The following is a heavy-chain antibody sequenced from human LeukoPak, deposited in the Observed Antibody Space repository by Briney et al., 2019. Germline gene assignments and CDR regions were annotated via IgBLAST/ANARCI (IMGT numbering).Heavy chain of an antibody. CDR3: ARGRLWELYYFDY. CDR2: ISGSGRDT. V-gene: IGHV3-23*01. D-gene: IGHD1-26*01. CDR1: GLTFPRYA. Sequence: GGSLRLSCAASGLTFPRYAFAWVRQAPGRGLQWVSGISGSGRDTFYSDSVKGRFTISRDNAKNTLYLQMNSLRAEDTAVYYCARGRLWELYYFDYWGQGTLVTVSS. J-gene: IGHJ4*02.